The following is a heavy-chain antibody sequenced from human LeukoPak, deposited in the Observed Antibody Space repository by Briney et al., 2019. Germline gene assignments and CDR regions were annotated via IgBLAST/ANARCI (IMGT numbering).Heavy chain of an antibody. D-gene: IGHD4-17*01. CDR1: SGSISSSSYY. J-gene: IGHJ2*01. V-gene: IGHV4-39*01. CDR2: SYYSGST. CDR3: ARLVTINTVTTARYWYFDL. Sequence: PSETLSLTCTVSSGSISSSSYYWGWIRQPPGKGLEWIGSSYYSGSTYYNPSLKSRVTISVDTSKNQFSLKLSSVTDADTAVYFCARLVTINTVTTARYWYFDLWGRGTLVTVSS.